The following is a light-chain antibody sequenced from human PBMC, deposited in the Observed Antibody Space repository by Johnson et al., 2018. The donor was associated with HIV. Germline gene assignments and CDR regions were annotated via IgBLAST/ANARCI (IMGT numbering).Light chain of an antibody. CDR3: GTWDTSLSAGGV. V-gene: IGLV1-51*01. J-gene: IGLJ1*01. CDR2: DNN. Sequence: SVLTQPPSVSAAPGQKVTISCSGSSSNIGNNYVSWYQQLPGTAPKLLIYDNNKRPSGIPDRFSGPKSGTSATLGITGLQTGDAADYYCGTWDTSLSAGGVFGTGTKVTVL. CDR1: SSNIGNNY.